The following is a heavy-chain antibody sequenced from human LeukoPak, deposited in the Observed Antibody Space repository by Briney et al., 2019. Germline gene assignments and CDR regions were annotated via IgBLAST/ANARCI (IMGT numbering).Heavy chain of an antibody. CDR2: IYYSGST. J-gene: IGHJ4*02. V-gene: IGHV4-59*08. CDR1: GGSISSYY. D-gene: IGHD3-10*01. Sequence: SETLSLTCTVSGGSISSYYWSWIRQPPGKGLEWIGYIYYSGSTNYNPSLKSRVTISVDTSKNQFSLKLSSVTAADTAVYYCASLIRAMGGSLGYWGQGTLVTVSS. CDR3: ASLIRAMGGSLGY.